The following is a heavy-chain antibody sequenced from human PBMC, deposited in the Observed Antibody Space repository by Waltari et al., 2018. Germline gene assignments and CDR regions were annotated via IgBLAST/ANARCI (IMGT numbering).Heavy chain of an antibody. CDR2: SYRSGRS. J-gene: IGHJ3*02. D-gene: IGHD7-27*01. CDR3: ARIGELGIRDAFDS. Sequence: QVHLQESGPGLVKPSETLSLTCVVSGYSISSGYYWGWIRQPPGKGLEWIGNSYRSGRSYYNPSLKIRVTISVDTSKKHFSLKLSSVTAADTAVYYCARIGELGIRDAFDSWGQGTMVTVSS. V-gene: IGHV4-38-2*01. CDR1: GYSISSGYY.